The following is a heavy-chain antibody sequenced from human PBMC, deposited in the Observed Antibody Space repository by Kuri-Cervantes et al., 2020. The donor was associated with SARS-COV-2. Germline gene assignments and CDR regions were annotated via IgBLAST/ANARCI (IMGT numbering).Heavy chain of an antibody. CDR2: ISSSSSYI. CDR1: GFTFSSYS. D-gene: IGHD6-19*01. CDR3: AKSRGQWLSFPDYFDY. J-gene: IGHJ4*02. V-gene: IGHV3-21*01. Sequence: ETLSLTCAASGFTFSSYSMNWVRQAPGKGLEWVSSISSSSSYIYYADSVKGRFTISRDNAKNSLYLQMNSLRAEDTAVYYCAKSRGQWLSFPDYFDYWGQGTLVTVSS.